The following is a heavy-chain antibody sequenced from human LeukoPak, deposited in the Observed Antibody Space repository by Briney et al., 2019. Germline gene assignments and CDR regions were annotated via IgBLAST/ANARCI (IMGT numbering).Heavy chain of an antibody. CDR3: AREDIVLGGGNYYRMGV. J-gene: IGHJ6*02. V-gene: IGHV4-30-4*01. CDR1: GYSISSGYS. D-gene: IGHD2-15*01. CDR2: IYYSGST. Sequence: SESLSLTCAVSGYSISSGYSWGWIRQPPGKGLEGIGYIYYSGSTYYNPSLKSRVTISVDPSKNQFSLQLSSVTAADTAVYYCAREDIVLGGGNYYRMGVWGQGTTVTVSS.